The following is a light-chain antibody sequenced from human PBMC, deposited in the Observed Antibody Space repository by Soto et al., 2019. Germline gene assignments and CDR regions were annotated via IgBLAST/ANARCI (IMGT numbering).Light chain of an antibody. CDR3: QHYNSYPEA. Sequence: DIQMTQSPSTLAASVGSRFIITCRASQSISSWLAWYQQKQGKAPKLLIYKASSLKSGVPSRLRGSGSGTELTITISSMKNDDFETYYCQHYNSYPEAFGQGTKVDIK. CDR2: KAS. CDR1: QSISSW. J-gene: IGKJ1*01. V-gene: IGKV1-5*03.